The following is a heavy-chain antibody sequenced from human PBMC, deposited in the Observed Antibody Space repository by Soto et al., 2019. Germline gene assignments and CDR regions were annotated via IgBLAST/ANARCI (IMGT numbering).Heavy chain of an antibody. V-gene: IGHV3-23*01. CDR3: AKASGSSWPYYFDS. J-gene: IGHJ4*02. CDR2: MTDDGGST. D-gene: IGHD6-13*01. CDR1: GFSFSSYV. Sequence: GGSLRLSCTASGFSFSSYVMAWVRQAPGKGLEWVSAMTDDGGSTYYPDSVKGRFTISRDNSAKTLYLQMGSLRADDTAVYYCAKASGSSWPYYFDSWGQGTLVTVSS.